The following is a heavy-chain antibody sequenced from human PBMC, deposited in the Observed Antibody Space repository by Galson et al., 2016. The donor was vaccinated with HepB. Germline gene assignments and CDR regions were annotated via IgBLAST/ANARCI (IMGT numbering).Heavy chain of an antibody. Sequence: SLRLSCAASGFTFSSYGMHWVRQAPGKGLEWVAIIWFDGTSKYYAASVKGRFTVSRDNSKNTLYLEMNSLRAEDTAVYFCARSYGDYLLAYFDYWGQGALVTVSS. CDR3: ARSYGDYLLAYFDY. V-gene: IGHV3-33*01. D-gene: IGHD4-17*01. CDR2: IWFDGTSK. CDR1: GFTFSSYG. J-gene: IGHJ4*02.